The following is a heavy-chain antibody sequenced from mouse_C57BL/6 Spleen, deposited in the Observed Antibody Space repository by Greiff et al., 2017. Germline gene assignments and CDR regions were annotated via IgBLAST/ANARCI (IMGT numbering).Heavy chain of an antibody. V-gene: IGHV1-74*01. CDR3: AIGTTVVAHFDY. CDR1: GYTFTSYW. D-gene: IGHD1-1*01. J-gene: IGHJ2*01. Sequence: QVQLQQSGAELVKPGASVKVSCKASGYTFTSYWMHWVKQRPGQGLEWIGRIHPSDSDTNYNQKFKGKATLTVDKSSSTAYMQLSSLTSEDSAVYYCAIGTTVVAHFDYWGQGTTLTVSS. CDR2: IHPSDSDT.